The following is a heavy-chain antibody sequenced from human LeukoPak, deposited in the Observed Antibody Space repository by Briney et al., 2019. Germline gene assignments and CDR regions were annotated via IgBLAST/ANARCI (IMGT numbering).Heavy chain of an antibody. J-gene: IGHJ4*02. CDR2: IRQDGSET. Sequence: GGSLRLSCAASGFTFTNYWMTWVRQAPGKGPEWVANIRQDGSETNYVDSVRGRFTIARDNTKNSLYLQMTSLRGEDTAVYYCASRAGKPGNAPWCFDYWGQGALVTVSS. D-gene: IGHD1-1*01. V-gene: IGHV3-7*01. CDR3: ASRAGKPGNAPWCFDY. CDR1: GFTFTNYW.